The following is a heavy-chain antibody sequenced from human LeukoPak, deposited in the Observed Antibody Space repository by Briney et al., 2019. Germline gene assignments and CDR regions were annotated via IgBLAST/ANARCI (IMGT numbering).Heavy chain of an antibody. Sequence: QTGGSLRLSCAASGFTFSSYAMSWVRQAPGKGLEWVSAISGSGGSTYYADSVKGRFTISGDNSENTLYLQMNSLRAEDTAVYYCAKEWAAMVIGYWGQGTLVTVSS. CDR2: ISGSGGST. V-gene: IGHV3-23*01. CDR3: AKEWAAMVIGY. D-gene: IGHD5-18*01. CDR1: GFTFSSYA. J-gene: IGHJ4*02.